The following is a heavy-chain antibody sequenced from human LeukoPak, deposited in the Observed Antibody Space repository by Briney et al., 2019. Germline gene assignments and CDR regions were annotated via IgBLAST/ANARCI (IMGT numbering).Heavy chain of an antibody. D-gene: IGHD3-3*01. CDR3: AKNYDFWSGYLCWFDP. J-gene: IGHJ5*02. CDR1: GFTFSSYG. Sequence: HPGGSLRLSCAASGFTFSSYGMSWVRQAPGKGLEWVSAISGSGGSTYYADSVKGRFTVSRDNSKNTLYLQMNSLRAEDTAVYYCAKNYDFWSGYLCWFDPWGQGTLVTVSS. CDR2: ISGSGGST. V-gene: IGHV3-23*01.